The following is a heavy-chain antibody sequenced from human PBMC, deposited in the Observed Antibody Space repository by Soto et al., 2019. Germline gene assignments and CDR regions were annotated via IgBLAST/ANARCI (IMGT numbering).Heavy chain of an antibody. V-gene: IGHV1-69*06. J-gene: IGHJ4*02. Sequence: VASVKVSCKASGGTFSSYAISWVRQAPGQGLEWMGGIIPIFGTANYAQKFQGRVTITADKSTSTAYMELSSLRSEDTAVYYCASGWYSSQSSFDYWGQGTLVTVSS. CDR1: GGTFSSYA. CDR3: ASGWYSSQSSFDY. CDR2: IIPIFGTA. D-gene: IGHD6-19*01.